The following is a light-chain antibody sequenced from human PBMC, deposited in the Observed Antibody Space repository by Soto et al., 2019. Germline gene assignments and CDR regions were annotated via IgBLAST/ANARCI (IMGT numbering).Light chain of an antibody. CDR3: SAYTTSNTGV. J-gene: IGLJ3*02. CDR1: SSDVGAYDY. V-gene: IGLV2-14*01. CDR2: DVN. Sequence: QSALTQPASVSGSPGQSITMSCTGTSSDVGAYDYVCWFQQHPGKAPKLIIYDVNNRPSGISDRFSGSKSGNAASLTISWLQAEDEADYHCSAYTTSNTGVFGGGTKVTVL.